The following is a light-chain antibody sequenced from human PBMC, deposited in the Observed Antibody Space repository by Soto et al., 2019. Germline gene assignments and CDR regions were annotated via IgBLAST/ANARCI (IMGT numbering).Light chain of an antibody. Sequence: QSALTQPASVSGSPGQSSTISCTGTSSDVGGYNYVSWYQQHPGKAPKLMIYDVSNRPSGVSNRFSGSKSGNTASLTISGLHAEDEADYYCSSYTSSSIVVFGGWTQLTVL. CDR1: SSDVGGYNY. CDR2: DVS. V-gene: IGLV2-14*01. J-gene: IGLJ2*01. CDR3: SSYTSSSIVV.